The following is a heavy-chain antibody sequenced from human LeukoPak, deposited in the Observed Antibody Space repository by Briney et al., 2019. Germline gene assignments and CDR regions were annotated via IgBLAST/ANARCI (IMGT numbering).Heavy chain of an antibody. J-gene: IGHJ5*02. CDR3: AKEDYDSSGYIKMFDP. CDR1: GFTFDDYA. Sequence: PGGSLRLSCAASGFTFDDYAMHWVRQAPGKGLEWVSGISWNSGSIGYADSVKGRFTISRGNAKNSLYLQMNSLRAEDTALYYCAKEDYDSSGYIKMFDPWGQGTLVTVSS. CDR2: ISWNSGSI. D-gene: IGHD3-22*01. V-gene: IGHV3-9*01.